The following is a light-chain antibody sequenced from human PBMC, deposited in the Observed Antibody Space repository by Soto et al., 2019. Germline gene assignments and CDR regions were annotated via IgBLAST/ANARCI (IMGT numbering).Light chain of an antibody. Sequence: QSVLTQPASVSGSPGQSITISCTGTSSDVGGYNYVSWYQQHPGKAPKLIIFDVNNRPSGISNRFSGSKSGNTASLTISELQAEDEADYYCFSYTSSGTFLFGGGTKLTVL. J-gene: IGLJ2*01. V-gene: IGLV2-14*03. CDR2: DVN. CDR3: FSYTSSGTFL. CDR1: SSDVGGYNY.